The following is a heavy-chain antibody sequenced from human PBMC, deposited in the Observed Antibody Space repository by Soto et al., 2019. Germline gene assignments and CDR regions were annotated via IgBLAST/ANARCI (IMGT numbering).Heavy chain of an antibody. CDR3: ARESRFLEWLALNWFDP. J-gene: IGHJ5*02. V-gene: IGHV3-48*02. Sequence: EVQLVESGGGLVQPGGSLRLSCAASGFTFSSYSMNWVRQAPGKGLEWVSYISSSSSTIYYADSVKGQFTISRDTAMNSLSLQIHSLREGDTAVYYCARESRFLEWLALNWFDPWGQGTLVTVSS. CDR2: ISSSSSTI. CDR1: GFTFSSYS. D-gene: IGHD3-3*01.